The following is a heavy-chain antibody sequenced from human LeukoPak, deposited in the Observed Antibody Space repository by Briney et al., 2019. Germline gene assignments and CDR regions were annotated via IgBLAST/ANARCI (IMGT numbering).Heavy chain of an antibody. V-gene: IGHV4-30-4*01. Sequence: SETLSLTCTVSGGSISSGDYYWGWIRQPPGKGLEWIGYIYYSGSTYYNPSLKSRVTISVDTSKNQFSLKLSSVTAADTAVYYCASSIAVGGTHSDNWFDPWGQGTLVTVSS. CDR3: ASSIAVGGTHSDNWFDP. CDR2: IYYSGST. CDR1: GGSISSGDYY. D-gene: IGHD6-19*01. J-gene: IGHJ5*02.